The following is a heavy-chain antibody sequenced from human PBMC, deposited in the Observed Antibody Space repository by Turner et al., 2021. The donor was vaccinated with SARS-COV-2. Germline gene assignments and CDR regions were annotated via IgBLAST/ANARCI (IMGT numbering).Heavy chain of an antibody. CDR2: INHISEP. Sequence: QVQLQQWGAGLLKPSETLSLTCAVYGGSFSGHMWSWIRQSPGKGLEWIGDINHISEPNSNPTLKSRVTTSVDMSKNQFSLRLASVTAADTAVYFCARLVVVRAGVFIIRPYRRGYFDSWGQGTLVTVSS. J-gene: IGHJ4*02. V-gene: IGHV4-34*01. CDR1: GGSFSGHM. CDR3: ARLVVVRAGVFIIRPYRRGYFDS. D-gene: IGHD3-3*01.